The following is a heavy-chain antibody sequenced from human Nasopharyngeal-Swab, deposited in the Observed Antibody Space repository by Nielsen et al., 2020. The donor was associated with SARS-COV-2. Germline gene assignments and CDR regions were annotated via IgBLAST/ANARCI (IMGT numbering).Heavy chain of an antibody. J-gene: IGHJ3*02. CDR2: MNPNSGNT. CDR3: ARVVPRGAFDI. Sequence: ASVKVSCKASGYTFTSYDINWVRQATGQGLEWMGWMNPNSGNTGYAQKLQGRVTMTTDTSTSTAYMELRSLRSDDTAVYYCARVVPRGAFDIWGQGTMVTVSS. V-gene: IGHV1-8*01. CDR1: GYTFTSYD. D-gene: IGHD2-2*01.